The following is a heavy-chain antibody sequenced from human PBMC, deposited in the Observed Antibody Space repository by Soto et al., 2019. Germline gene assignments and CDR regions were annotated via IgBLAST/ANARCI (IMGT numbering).Heavy chain of an antibody. J-gene: IGHJ4*02. CDR3: AKDTGADY. Sequence: QVPVVESGGGVVQPGRSLRLSCAASGFTFSRYGMYWVRQAPGKGLEWVARISHDGNDQFYGDSVKGRFTISRDNSKNTLYLQMDSLRSEDTAVYYCAKDTGADYWGQGTVVTVSA. CDR2: ISHDGNDQ. D-gene: IGHD3-10*01. CDR1: GFTFSRYG. V-gene: IGHV3-30*18.